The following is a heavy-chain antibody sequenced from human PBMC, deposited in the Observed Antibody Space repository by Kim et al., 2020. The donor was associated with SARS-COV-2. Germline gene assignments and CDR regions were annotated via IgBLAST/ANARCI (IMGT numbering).Heavy chain of an antibody. J-gene: IGHJ4*02. V-gene: IGHV3-33*06. D-gene: IGHD6-19*01. Sequence: GGSLRLSCAASGFTFSSYGMHWVRQAPGKGLEWVAVIWYDGSNKYYADSVKGRFTISRDNSKNTLYLQMNSLRAEDTAVYYCAKDSRTYSSGWYFDDWGQGTLVTVSS. CDR1: GFTFSSYG. CDR3: AKDSRTYSSGWYFDD. CDR2: IWYDGSNK.